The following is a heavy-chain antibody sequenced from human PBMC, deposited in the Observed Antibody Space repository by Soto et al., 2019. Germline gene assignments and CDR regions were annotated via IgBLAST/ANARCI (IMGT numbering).Heavy chain of an antibody. CDR1: GGSISSYY. CDR3: ARAMYYDFWSGYSFDY. Sequence: PSETLSLTCTVSGGSISSYYWSWIRQPPGKGLEWIGYIYYSGSTNYNPSLKSRVTISVDTSKNQFSLKLSSVTAADTAVYYCARAMYYDFWSGYSFDYWGQGTLVTVSS. CDR2: IYYSGST. D-gene: IGHD3-3*01. J-gene: IGHJ4*02. V-gene: IGHV4-59*01.